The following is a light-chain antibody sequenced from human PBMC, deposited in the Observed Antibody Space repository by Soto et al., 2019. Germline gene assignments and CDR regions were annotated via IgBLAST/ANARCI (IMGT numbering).Light chain of an antibody. CDR3: QQSYTTTT. V-gene: IGKV1-39*01. Sequence: IQITQSPSTLSSSVLAPFTITCRASQSISVSLAWYQQKPGKAPNLLIYAASSLQSGVPSRFSGSGSGTDFTLTISSLQPEDFATYYCQQSYTTTTFGQGTKVDIK. CDR1: QSISVS. J-gene: IGKJ1*01. CDR2: AAS.